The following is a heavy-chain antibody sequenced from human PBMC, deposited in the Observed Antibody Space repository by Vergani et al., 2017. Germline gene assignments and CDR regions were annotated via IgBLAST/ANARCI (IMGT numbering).Heavy chain of an antibody. CDR2: INHSGST. CDR1: GGSFSGYY. J-gene: IGHJ5*02. CDR3: ARGHPFDP. V-gene: IGHV4-34*01. Sequence: QVQLQQWGAGLLKPSETLSPTCAVYGGSFSGYYWNWIRQPPGKGLEWIGEINHSGSTNYNPSLKSRVTISVDTSKKQVSLKLSPVTAADTAVCYCARGHPFDPWGQGTLVTVSS.